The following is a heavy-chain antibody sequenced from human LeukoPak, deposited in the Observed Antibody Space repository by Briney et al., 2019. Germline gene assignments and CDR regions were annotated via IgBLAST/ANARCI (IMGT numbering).Heavy chain of an antibody. Sequence: PGGSLRLSCAASGFTFSSYWMNWARQAPGKGLEWVASINHNGNVNYYVDSVKGRFPISRDNAKTSLYLQMSNLRAEATAVYFCARGGGLDVWGPGATVTVSS. CDR3: ARGGGLDV. D-gene: IGHD3-16*01. CDR2: INHNGNVN. V-gene: IGHV3-7*03. CDR1: GFTFSSYW. J-gene: IGHJ6*02.